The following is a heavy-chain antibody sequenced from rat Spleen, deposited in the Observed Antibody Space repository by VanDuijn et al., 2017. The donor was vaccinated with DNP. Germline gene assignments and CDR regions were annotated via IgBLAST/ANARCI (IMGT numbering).Heavy chain of an antibody. CDR2: ISYSGYT. CDR3: ARGLNYGGYNYYWYFDF. CDR1: GYSITSSY. V-gene: IGHV3-1*01. J-gene: IGHJ1*01. Sequence: QLQESGPGLVKPSQSLSLTCSVTGYSITSSYRWNWIRKFPGNKMEWMGYISYSGYTGYNPSLKSRISIARDTSKNQFFLQLNSVTTEDTATYYCARGLNYGGYNYYWYFDFWGPGIMVTVSS. D-gene: IGHD1-11*01.